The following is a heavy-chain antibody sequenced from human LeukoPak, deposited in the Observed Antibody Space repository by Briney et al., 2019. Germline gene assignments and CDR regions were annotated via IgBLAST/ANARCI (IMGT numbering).Heavy chain of an antibody. CDR3: ASGCGGDCYSEFDY. V-gene: IGHV1-2*06. D-gene: IGHD2-21*01. J-gene: IGHJ4*02. CDR1: GYTFTGYY. Sequence: GASVKVSCKASGYTFTGYYIHWVRQAPGQGLEWMGRINPNNGGTNYAQKFQGRVTMTRDTSISTAYMDLSGLRSDDTAVYYCASGCGGDCYSEFDYWGQGTLVTVSS. CDR2: INPNNGGT.